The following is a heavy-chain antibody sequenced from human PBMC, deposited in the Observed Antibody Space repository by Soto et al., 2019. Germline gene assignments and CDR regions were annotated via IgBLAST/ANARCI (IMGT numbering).Heavy chain of an antibody. CDR2: IYWDDDK. CDR3: AHRLLGQHSPWNWNYFDY. J-gene: IGHJ4*02. V-gene: IGHV2-5*02. D-gene: IGHD1-1*01. Sequence: QITLKESGPTVMSPTQTLTLTCTFSGFSLMTNGEGVGWLRQPPEKALEWLALIYWDDDKSYNPSLKKRLSVKRATSKNQVVLTMTNMDPVDTATYFCAHRLLGQHSPWNWNYFDYWGQGMVVTVAS. CDR1: GFSLMTNGEG.